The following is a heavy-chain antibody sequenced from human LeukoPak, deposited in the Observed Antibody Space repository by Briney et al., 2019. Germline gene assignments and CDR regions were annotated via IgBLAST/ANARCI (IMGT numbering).Heavy chain of an antibody. V-gene: IGHV3-23*01. CDR2: ISASGVDT. D-gene: IGHD3-22*01. CDR3: AKRPRDSSGYYLGAFDG. Sequence: GGSLRLSCAASGFTFSSYAMTWVRQAPGKGLEWVSAISASGVDTYYPDSVKGRFTISRDNSKNTLYLHMSSVSAEDTAVYFCAKRPRDSSGYYLGAFDGWGQGTTVTVSS. CDR1: GFTFSSYA. J-gene: IGHJ3*01.